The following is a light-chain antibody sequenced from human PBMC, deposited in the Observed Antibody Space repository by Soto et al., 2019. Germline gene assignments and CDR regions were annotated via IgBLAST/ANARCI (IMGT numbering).Light chain of an antibody. V-gene: IGLV1-47*02. CDR1: SSNIGSNY. CDR3: ASWDDSLSAVV. Sequence: QSVLTQPPSASGTPGQRVTISCSGSSSNIGSNYVFWYQHLPGAAPILLIYGNTKRPSGLPDRFSGSKSGTSASLAISGRRSEDEADYYCASWDDSLSAVVFGGGTKLTVL. J-gene: IGLJ3*02. CDR2: GNT.